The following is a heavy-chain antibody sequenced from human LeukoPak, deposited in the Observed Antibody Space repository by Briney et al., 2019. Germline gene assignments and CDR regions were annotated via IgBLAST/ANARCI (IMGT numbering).Heavy chain of an antibody. CDR3: ARESRIAAAGRGYFDY. V-gene: IGHV3-21*01. D-gene: IGHD6-13*01. CDR2: ISSSSSYI. Sequence: GGSLRLSCAASGFTFSSYSMNWVRQAPGKGLEWVSSISSSSSYIYYADSVKGRFTIFRDNAKNSLYLQMNSLRAEDTAVYYCARESRIAAAGRGYFDYWGQGTLVTVSS. J-gene: IGHJ4*02. CDR1: GFTFSSYS.